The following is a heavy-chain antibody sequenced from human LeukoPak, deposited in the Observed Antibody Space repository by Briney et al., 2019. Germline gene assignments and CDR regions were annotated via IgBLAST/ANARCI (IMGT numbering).Heavy chain of an antibody. J-gene: IGHJ4*02. D-gene: IGHD4-17*01. CDR1: GYTFTDYY. CDR3: ARVSYGDNPTHFDH. V-gene: IGHV1-2*06. CDR2: INPNSGGA. Sequence: ASVKVSCKASGYTFTDYYMHWVRQTPAQGIDWMGRINPNSGGADYAQKFQGRVTMTRDTSVRIVYMELSRLTSDDTAMYYCARVSYGDNPTHFDHWGQGTLVTVSS.